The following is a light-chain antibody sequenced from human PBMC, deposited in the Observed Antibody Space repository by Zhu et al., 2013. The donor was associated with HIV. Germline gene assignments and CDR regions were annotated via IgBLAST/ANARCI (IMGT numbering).Light chain of an antibody. V-gene: IGLV2-14*01. J-gene: IGLJ1*01. Sequence: QSALTQPASVSGSPGQSITISCTGTSSDVGGYNYVSWYQLHPGKAPKLVIYEVSSRPSGVSNRFSGSKSGNTASLTISGLQAEDEADYYCNSYTSGFTALVFGTGTKVTVL. CDR3: NSYTSGFTALV. CDR1: SSDVGGYNY. CDR2: EVS.